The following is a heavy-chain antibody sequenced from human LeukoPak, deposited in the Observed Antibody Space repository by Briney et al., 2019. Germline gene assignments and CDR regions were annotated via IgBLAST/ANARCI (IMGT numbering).Heavy chain of an antibody. CDR2: IYTSGST. V-gene: IGHV4-61*02. CDR3: AREGLAARRYYYYGMDV. J-gene: IGHJ6*02. Sequence: SQTLSLTCTVSGGSISSGSYYWSWIRQPAGKGLEWIGRIYTSGSTNCNPSLKSRVTISVDTSKNQFSLKLSSVTAADTAVYYCAREGLAARRYYYYGMDVWGQGTTVTVSS. CDR1: GGSISSGSYY. D-gene: IGHD6-6*01.